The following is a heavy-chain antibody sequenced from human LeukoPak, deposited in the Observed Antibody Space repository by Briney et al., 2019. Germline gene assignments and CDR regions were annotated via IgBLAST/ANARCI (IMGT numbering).Heavy chain of an antibody. CDR1: GGSISSYY. V-gene: IGHV4-4*07. CDR2: IYTSGTT. CDR3: ARLDYYGSGSYCRFDP. Sequence: SETLSLTCTVSGGSISSYYWSWIRQPAGKGLEWIGRIYTSGTTNYNPSLKSRVTMSVDTSKNQFSLKLSYVTAADTAVYYCARLDYYGSGSYCRFDPWGQGTLVTVSS. D-gene: IGHD3-10*01. J-gene: IGHJ5*02.